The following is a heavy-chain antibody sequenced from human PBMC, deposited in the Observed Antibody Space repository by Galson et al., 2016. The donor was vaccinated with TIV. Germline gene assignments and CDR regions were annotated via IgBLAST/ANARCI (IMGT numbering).Heavy chain of an antibody. D-gene: IGHD3-22*01. J-gene: IGHJ4*02. CDR3: ARSYDSSGNRGRFDL. Sequence: SVKVSCKASGYTFSRYAISWVRQAPGQGPEWMGWISGYNGDTNYAQKFHGRVTMTTDTSTGTAYMELRSLRSDDTAVYYCARSYDSSGNRGRFDLWGQGALVAVSS. CDR2: ISGYNGDT. V-gene: IGHV1-18*01. CDR1: GYTFSRYA.